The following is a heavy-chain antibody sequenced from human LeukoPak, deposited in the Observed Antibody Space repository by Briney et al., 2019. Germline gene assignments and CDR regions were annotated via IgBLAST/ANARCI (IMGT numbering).Heavy chain of an antibody. CDR3: ARVKGGIAVAGSFDY. CDR2: INPSGGST. D-gene: IGHD6-19*01. Sequence: ASVKVSCKASGYTFTSYYMHWVRQAPGQGLEWMGIINPSGGSTNYAQKFQGRVTMTRDTSTSTVYMELSSLRSEDTAVYYCARVKGGIAVAGSFDYWGQGTLVTVSS. J-gene: IGHJ4*02. V-gene: IGHV1-46*01. CDR1: GYTFTSYY.